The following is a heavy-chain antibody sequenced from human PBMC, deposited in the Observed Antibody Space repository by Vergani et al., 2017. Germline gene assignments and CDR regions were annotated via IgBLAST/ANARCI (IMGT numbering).Heavy chain of an antibody. D-gene: IGHD1-26*01. J-gene: IGHJ3*02. CDR1: GYSFINYG. Sequence: QSQLVQSGDEVKKPGASVKVSCKTSGYSFINYGISWVRQAPGQGLEWLGWVSPYNGNTNYGQKFQGRVTMTRDTSISTAYMELSRLRSDDTAVYYCARDQAWELQDDDAFDIWGQGTMVTVSS. CDR2: VSPYNGNT. CDR3: ARDQAWELQDDDAFDI. V-gene: IGHV1-18*01.